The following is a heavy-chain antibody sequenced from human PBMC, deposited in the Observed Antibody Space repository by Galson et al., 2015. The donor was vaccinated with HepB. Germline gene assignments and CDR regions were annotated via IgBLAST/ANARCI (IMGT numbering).Heavy chain of an antibody. V-gene: IGHV1-18*04. CDR1: GYTFTSYG. CDR2: ISAYNGNT. Sequence: SVKVSCKASGYTFTSYGISWVRQAPGQGLEWMGWISAYNGNTNYAQKLQGRVTMTTDTSTSTAYMELRSLRSDDTAVYYCAREGHSSSWSHDAFDIWGQGTMVTVSS. D-gene: IGHD6-13*01. CDR3: AREGHSSSWSHDAFDI. J-gene: IGHJ3*02.